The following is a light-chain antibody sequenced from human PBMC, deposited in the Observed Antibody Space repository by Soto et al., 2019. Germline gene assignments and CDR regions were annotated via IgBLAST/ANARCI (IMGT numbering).Light chain of an antibody. V-gene: IGKV1-12*01. CDR3: QHANSFRYS. Sequence: DIQMTQSPSSVSASVGDRVTITCRASQGISNWLAWYQQKPGKAPKLLIFSASRLQSGVPSRFSGTGPETDFTLTISSLQPEDFAADDCQHANSFRYSFGNGTKVEIK. J-gene: IGKJ2*01. CDR2: SAS. CDR1: QGISNW.